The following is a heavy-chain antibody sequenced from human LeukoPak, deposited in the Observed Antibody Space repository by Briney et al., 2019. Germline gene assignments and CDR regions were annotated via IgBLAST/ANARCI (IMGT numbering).Heavy chain of an antibody. J-gene: IGHJ4*02. CDR2: ITSTSATK. V-gene: IGHV3-48*02. Sequence: QPGGSLRLSCAASGFSFSTYSMNWVRQAPGKGLEWVSYITSTSATKYYADSVKGRFTVSRDNAKSSLFLQMNSLRDEDTAVYYCVRGGGGLDCWGQGTLVTVSS. CDR3: VRGGGGLDC. CDR1: GFSFSTYS. D-gene: IGHD3-16*01.